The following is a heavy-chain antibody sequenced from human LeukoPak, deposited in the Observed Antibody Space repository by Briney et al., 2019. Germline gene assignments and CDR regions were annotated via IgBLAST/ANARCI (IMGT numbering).Heavy chain of an antibody. CDR1: GFTFTNYA. J-gene: IGHJ4*02. CDR3: ARDPKGLSIY. V-gene: IGHV3-30-3*01. CDR2: VSSDETTK. Sequence: GGSLRLSCAASGFTFTNYAIHWVRQAPGKGLEWLAVVSSDETTKFYADSVKGRFTVSRDNSKNTLYLQMNSLRAEDTAVYYCARDPKGLSIYWGQGTLVTVSS. D-gene: IGHD2-2*01.